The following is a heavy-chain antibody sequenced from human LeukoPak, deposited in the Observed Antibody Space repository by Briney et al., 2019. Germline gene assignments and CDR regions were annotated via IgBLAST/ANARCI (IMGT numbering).Heavy chain of an antibody. D-gene: IGHD3-22*01. CDR2: IYYSGST. CDR3: ARGFHTTYYYDSSGYSLDY. J-gene: IGHJ4*02. CDR1: GGSISSSSYY. Sequence: SETLSLTCTVSGGSISSSSYYWGWIRQPPGKGLEWIGYIYYSGSTNYNPSLKSRVTISVDTSKNQFSLKLSSVTAADTAVYYCARGFHTTYYYDSSGYSLDYWGQGTLVTVSS. V-gene: IGHV4-61*05.